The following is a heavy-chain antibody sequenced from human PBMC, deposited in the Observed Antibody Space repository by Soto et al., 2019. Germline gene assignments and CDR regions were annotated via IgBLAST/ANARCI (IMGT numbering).Heavy chain of an antibody. Sequence: GGSLRLSCAGSGFTFSNYAMTWVRQAPGKGLEWVSGISGSGGTTFHAGSVKGRFTISRDNSKNTLYLQMNSLRAEDTAVYYCALRYCSRTTCPPLNSYFYMDVWGKGTTVTSP. D-gene: IGHD2-2*01. CDR2: ISGSGGTT. J-gene: IGHJ6*03. CDR3: ALRYCSRTTCPPLNSYFYMDV. V-gene: IGHV3-23*01. CDR1: GFTFSNYA.